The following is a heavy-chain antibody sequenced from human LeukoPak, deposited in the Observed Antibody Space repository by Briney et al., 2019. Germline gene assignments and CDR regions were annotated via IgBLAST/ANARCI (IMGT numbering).Heavy chain of an antibody. CDR3: ARHMGTVVTGTGGDAFDT. D-gene: IGHD2-8*02. CDR2: FYYSGST. Sequence: PSETLSLTCTVSGASVSSSTYYWGWIRQPPGKGLEWIGTFYYSGSTYYSPSLKSRVTISVDRSKNQFSLKLTSVTAADTAVYHCARHMGTVVTGTGGDAFDTWGQGTMVTVSS. CDR1: GASVSSSTYY. V-gene: IGHV4-39*01. J-gene: IGHJ3*02.